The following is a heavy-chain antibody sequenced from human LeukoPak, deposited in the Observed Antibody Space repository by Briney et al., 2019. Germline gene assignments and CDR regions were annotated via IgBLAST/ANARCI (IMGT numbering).Heavy chain of an antibody. J-gene: IGHJ6*04. CDR2: IVVGSGNT. Sequence: ASVKVSCKASGFTFTSSAVQWVRQARGQRLEWIGWIVVGSGNTNYAQKFQERVTITRDMSTSTAYMELSSLRSEDTTVYYCAAVAVSYYYGMDVWGKGTTVTVSS. V-gene: IGHV1-58*01. CDR1: GFTFTSSA. CDR3: AAVAVSYYYGMDV.